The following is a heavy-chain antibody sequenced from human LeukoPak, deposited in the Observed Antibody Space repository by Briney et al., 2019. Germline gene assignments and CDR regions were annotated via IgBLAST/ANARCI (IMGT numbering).Heavy chain of an antibody. J-gene: IGHJ5*02. D-gene: IGHD6-13*01. CDR3: ARRRPLRIAAAGNWFDP. Sequence: ASVKVSCKASGYTFTGYYMHWVRQAPGQGLEWMGWINPNSGGTNYAQKFQGRVTMTRDTSISTAYMELSRLRSDDTAVYYCARRRPLRIAAAGNWFDPWGQGTLVTVSS. V-gene: IGHV1-2*02. CDR2: INPNSGGT. CDR1: GYTFTGYY.